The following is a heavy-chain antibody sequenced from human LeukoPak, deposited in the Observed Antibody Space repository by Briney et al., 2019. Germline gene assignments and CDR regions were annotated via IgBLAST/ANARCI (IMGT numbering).Heavy chain of an antibody. CDR3: AKSPAVDAAFDI. V-gene: IGHV3-30*18. CDR1: GFTLSSYG. D-gene: IGHD4-23*01. CDR2: ISYGGTNK. J-gene: IGHJ3*02. Sequence: GRSLRLSCAASGFTLSSYGMHWVRQAPGKGLEWVAVISYGGTNKYYADSVKGRFTISRDTSKNTLFLQMNSLRPEDTAVYYCAKSPAVDAAFDIWGQGTMVTVSS.